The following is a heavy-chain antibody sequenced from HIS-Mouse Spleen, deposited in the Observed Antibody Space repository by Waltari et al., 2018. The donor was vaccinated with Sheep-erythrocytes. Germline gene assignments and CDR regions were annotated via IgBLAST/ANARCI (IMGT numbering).Heavy chain of an antibody. CDR2: ISAYNGNT. D-gene: IGHD3-16*01. J-gene: IGHJ6*02. Sequence: QVQLVQSGAEVKKPGASVKVSCKASGYTFTSYGISWVRQAPGQGLEWMGWISAYNGNTNYAQKLQGRVTMTTDTCTSTAYMEQRSLRSDDTAGYYCAREGRAMITFGGVYGMDVWGQGTTVTVSS. V-gene: IGHV1-18*01. CDR3: AREGRAMITFGGVYGMDV. CDR1: GYTFTSYG.